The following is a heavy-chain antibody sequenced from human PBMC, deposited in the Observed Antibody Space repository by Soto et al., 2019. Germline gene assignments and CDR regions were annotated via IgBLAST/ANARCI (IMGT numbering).Heavy chain of an antibody. CDR1: EFTFNNYA. CDR2: ISGPGGRT. V-gene: IGHV3-23*01. Sequence: PGGSLRLSCAASEFTFNNYAMTWVRQTPGKGLEWVAGISGPGGRTYYADSVKGRFTISRDNSKNTLFLQMNGLRGEDTAVYYCAKVESYDFWGGYDYYDYSHYGMDLWGQGTTVTVSS. D-gene: IGHD3-3*01. CDR3: AKVESYDFWGGYDYYDYSHYGMDL. J-gene: IGHJ6*02.